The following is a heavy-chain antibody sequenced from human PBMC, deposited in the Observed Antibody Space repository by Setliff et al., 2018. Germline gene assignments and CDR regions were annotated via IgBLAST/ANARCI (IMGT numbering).Heavy chain of an antibody. CDR3: ARGLNTESWTPLY. CDR1: GYTFTNYW. Sequence: PGESLKISCKGSGYTFTNYWIGWVRQMPGKGLEWMGIIYPGDSDTRYSPSFRGQVTISADKSISITYLQWSSLKASDTAIYYCARGLNTESWTPLYWSPGTRVTVSS. D-gene: IGHD2-15*01. J-gene: IGHJ4*02. V-gene: IGHV5-51*01. CDR2: IYPGDSDT.